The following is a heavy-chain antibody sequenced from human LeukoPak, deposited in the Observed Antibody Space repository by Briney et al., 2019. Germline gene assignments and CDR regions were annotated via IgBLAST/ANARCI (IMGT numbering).Heavy chain of an antibody. D-gene: IGHD3-10*01. CDR3: ARGRLLWFGEFDAFDI. J-gene: IGHJ3*02. CDR1: GFTFSSYA. CDR2: ISTSSTTI. Sequence: GGSLRLSCAASGFTFSSYAMHWVRQAPGKGLEWVSYISTSSTTIYYADSVKGRFTISRDNAKNSLYLQMTSLRDEDTAVYYCARGRLLWFGEFDAFDIWGQGTMVTVSS. V-gene: IGHV3-48*02.